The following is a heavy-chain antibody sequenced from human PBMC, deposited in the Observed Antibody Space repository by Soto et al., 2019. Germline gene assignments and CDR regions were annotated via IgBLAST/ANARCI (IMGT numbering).Heavy chain of an antibody. CDR1: GFTFSGYW. V-gene: IGHV3-7*01. CDR2: IKQDGSEK. CDR3: ARDLTTFTPYYYYGMDV. J-gene: IGHJ6*02. Sequence: GGSLRLSCAASGFTFSGYWMSWVRQSPGKGLEWVANIKQDGSEKYYVDSVKGRFTISRDNAKNSLYLQMNSLRAEDTAVYYCARDLTTFTPYYYYGMDVWGQGTTVTVSS. D-gene: IGHD4-4*01.